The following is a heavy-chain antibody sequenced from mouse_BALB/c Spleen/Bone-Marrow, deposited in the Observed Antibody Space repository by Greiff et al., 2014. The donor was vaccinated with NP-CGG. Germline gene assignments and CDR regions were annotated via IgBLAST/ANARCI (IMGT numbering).Heavy chain of an antibody. CDR3: APYDYGSSQFAY. J-gene: IGHJ3*01. D-gene: IGHD1-1*01. Sequence: VQLKQSGAELVKPGASVKLSCTASGSNIKDTYMHWVKQRPEQGLEWIGRIDPANGNTKYDPKFQGKATITADTSSNTAYLQLSSLTSEDTAVYYCAPYDYGSSQFAYWGQGTLVTVSA. CDR1: GSNIKDTY. V-gene: IGHV14-3*02. CDR2: IDPANGNT.